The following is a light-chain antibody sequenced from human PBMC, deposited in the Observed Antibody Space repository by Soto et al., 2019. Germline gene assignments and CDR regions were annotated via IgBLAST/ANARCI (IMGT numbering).Light chain of an antibody. Sequence: QSALTQPASVSGSPGQSIAISCTGVRTDVDGYDYVSWYQQHPGQAPQLKIYDVYNRPSGVSHRFSGSKSGDTASLTISGLQAEDEADYYCTSYTSSTPFYVFGTGTKVTVL. V-gene: IGLV2-14*03. CDR2: DVY. J-gene: IGLJ1*01. CDR1: RTDVDGYDY. CDR3: TSYTSSTPFYV.